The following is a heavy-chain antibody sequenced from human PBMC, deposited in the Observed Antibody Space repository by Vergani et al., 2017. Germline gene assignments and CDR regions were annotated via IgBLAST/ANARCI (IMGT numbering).Heavy chain of an antibody. CDR2: IRYDGSNK. J-gene: IGHJ4*02. V-gene: IGHV3-30*02. CDR1: GFTFSSYG. CDR3: ANGGRRYTVTTVLPFDY. D-gene: IGHD4-17*01. Sequence: QVQLVESGGGVVQPGGSLRLSCAASGFTFSSYGMHWVRQAPGKGLEWVAFIRYDGSNKYFADSVKGRFTISRDNSKNTLYLQMNSLRAEDTAVYFCANGGRRYTVTTVLPFDYWGQGTLVTVSS.